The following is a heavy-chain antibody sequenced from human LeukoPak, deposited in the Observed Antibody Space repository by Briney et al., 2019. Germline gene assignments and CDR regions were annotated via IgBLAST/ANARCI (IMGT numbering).Heavy chain of an antibody. CDR1: GGSISSYY. V-gene: IGHV4-59*01. Sequence: SETLSLTCTVSGGSISSYYWSWIRQPPGKGLEWIGYIYYNGNTNHNPSLKSRVTISVDTSKNQFSLKLSSVTAADTAVYFCARGGVVIAASMDVWGQGTTVTVSS. CDR3: ARGGVVIAASMDV. CDR2: IYYNGNT. D-gene: IGHD2-15*01. J-gene: IGHJ6*02.